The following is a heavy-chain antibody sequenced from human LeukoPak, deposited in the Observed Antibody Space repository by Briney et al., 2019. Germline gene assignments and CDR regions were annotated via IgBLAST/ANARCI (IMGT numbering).Heavy chain of an antibody. D-gene: IGHD2-15*01. CDR1: GFPFTSHA. CDR3: TSFPRADTRDIVFDF. V-gene: IGHV3-23*01. CDR2: ISGSGDNT. J-gene: IGHJ4*02. Sequence: GGSLRLSCAASGFPFTSHAMTWVRQAPGQGLEWVSVISGSGDNTDYADSVKGRFTISRDNSRNTVYLQMNSLRAEDTAVYYCTSFPRADTRDIVFDFWGQGALVTVSS.